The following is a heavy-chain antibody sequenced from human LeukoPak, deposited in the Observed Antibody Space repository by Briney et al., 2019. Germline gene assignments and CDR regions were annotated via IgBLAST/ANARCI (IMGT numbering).Heavy chain of an antibody. CDR3: ARAREVSPRAYCGGDCYAEYFQH. D-gene: IGHD2-21*02. CDR1: GGTFSSYA. Sequence: GASVKVSCKASGGTFSSYAISWVRQAPGQGLEWMGGIIPIFGTANYAQKFQGRVTITADESTSTAYMELSSLRSEDTAVYYCARAREVSPRAYCGGDCYAEYFQHWGQGTLVTVSS. CDR2: IIPIFGTA. V-gene: IGHV1-69*01. J-gene: IGHJ1*01.